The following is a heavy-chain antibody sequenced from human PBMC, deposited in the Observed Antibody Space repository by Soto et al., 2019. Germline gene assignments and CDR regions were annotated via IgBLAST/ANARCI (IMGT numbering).Heavy chain of an antibody. J-gene: IGHJ4*02. Sequence: SETLSLTCAVSGGSISSGGYSWSWIRQPPGKGLEWIGYIYHSGSTYYNPSLKSRVTISVDRSKNQFSLKLSSVTAADTAVYYCARGPIAAAGPLFDYWGQGTLVTVSS. CDR2: IYHSGST. CDR1: GGSISSGGYS. V-gene: IGHV4-30-2*01. CDR3: ARGPIAAAGPLFDY. D-gene: IGHD6-13*01.